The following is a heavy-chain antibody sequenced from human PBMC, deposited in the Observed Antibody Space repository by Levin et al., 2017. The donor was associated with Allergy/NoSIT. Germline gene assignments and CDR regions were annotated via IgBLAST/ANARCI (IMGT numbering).Heavy chain of an antibody. Sequence: GGSLRLSCAASGFTFSSYGMHWVRQAPGKGLEWVAVISYDGSNKYYADSVKGRFTISRDNSKNTLYLQMNSLRAEDTAVYYCAKWDQEKLLLWFGESPDYWGQGTLVTVSS. CDR3: AKWDQEKLLLWFGESPDY. CDR2: ISYDGSNK. D-gene: IGHD3-10*01. J-gene: IGHJ4*02. CDR1: GFTFSSYG. V-gene: IGHV3-30*18.